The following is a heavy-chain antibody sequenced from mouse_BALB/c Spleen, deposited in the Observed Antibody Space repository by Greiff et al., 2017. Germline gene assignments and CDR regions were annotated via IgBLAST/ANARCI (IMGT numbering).Heavy chain of an antibody. J-gene: IGHJ2*01. V-gene: IGHV5-9-3*01. D-gene: IGHD1-1*01. CDR1: GFTFSSYA. CDR2: ISSGGSYT. Sequence: EVNLVESGGGLVKPGGSLKLSCAASGFTFSSYAMSWVRQTPEKRLEWVATISSGGSYTYYPDSVKGRFTISRDNAKNTLYLQMSSLRSEDTAMYYCARHYYGSYYFDYWGQGTTLTVSS. CDR3: ARHYYGSYYFDY.